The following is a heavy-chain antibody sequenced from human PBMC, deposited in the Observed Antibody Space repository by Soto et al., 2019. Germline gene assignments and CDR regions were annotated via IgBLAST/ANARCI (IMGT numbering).Heavy chain of an antibody. V-gene: IGHV3-48*01. D-gene: IGHD2-21*02. CDR1: GLTFGSYS. J-gene: IGHJ6*03. Sequence: ESGGGLVQPGGSLRLSCAASGLTFGSYSMNWVSQAPGKGLEWVSFILSSSGVIYYADSVKGCFTFSRDNAKNSLYLQMNSLRAEDTAVYYCARDLPAPLVATAMPYYMDVWGKGTTVTVSS. CDR2: ILSSSGVI. CDR3: ARDLPAPLVATAMPYYMDV.